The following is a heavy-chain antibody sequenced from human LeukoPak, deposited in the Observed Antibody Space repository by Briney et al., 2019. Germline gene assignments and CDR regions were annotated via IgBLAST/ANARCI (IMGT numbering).Heavy chain of an antibody. CDR2: IWYDGSNK. V-gene: IGHV3-33*01. J-gene: IGHJ4*02. CDR3: ATSLGGELRLFDY. D-gene: IGHD1-7*01. CDR1: GFTFSSYG. Sequence: GGSLRLSCAASGFTFSSYGMHWVRQAPGKGLEWVAVIWYDGSNKYYADSVKGRFTISRDNSKNTLYLQMNSLRAEDTAVYYCATSLGGELRLFDYWGQGTLVTVSS.